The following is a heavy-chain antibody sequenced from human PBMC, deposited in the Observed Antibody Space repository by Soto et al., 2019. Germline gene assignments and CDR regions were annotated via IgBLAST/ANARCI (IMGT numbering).Heavy chain of an antibody. D-gene: IGHD3-9*01. Sequence: AGGSLRLSCAASGFTFSSYGMHWVRQAPGKGLEWVAVISNDGSNKYYALKGRFTISRDNSKNTLYLQMNSLRAEDTVVYYCAKDRDILTGSALDYWGQGTLVTVSS. V-gene: IGHV3-30*18. J-gene: IGHJ4*02. CDR1: GFTFSSYG. CDR3: AKDRDILTGSALDY. CDR2: ISNDGSNK.